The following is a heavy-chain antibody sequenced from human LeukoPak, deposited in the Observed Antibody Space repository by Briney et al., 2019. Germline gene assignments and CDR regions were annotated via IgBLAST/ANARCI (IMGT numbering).Heavy chain of an antibody. D-gene: IGHD3-3*01. CDR1: GGSISSYY. CDR2: IYYTGST. Sequence: PSETLSLTCTVSGGSISSYYWSWIRQPPGKELEWIGYIYYTGSTNYNPSLKRRVTISVDTSKNQFSLKLTSVTAADTAVYYCARVGITIFGVGPEYFQHWGQGTLVTVSS. J-gene: IGHJ1*01. CDR3: ARVGITIFGVGPEYFQH. V-gene: IGHV4-59*01.